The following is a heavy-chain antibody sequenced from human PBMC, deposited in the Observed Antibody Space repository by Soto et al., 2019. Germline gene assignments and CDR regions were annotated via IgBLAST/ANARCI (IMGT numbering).Heavy chain of an antibody. D-gene: IGHD2-2*01. CDR1: CGSIISGGYY. Sequence: KTSETLSLTCTFSCGSIISGGYYWSWIRQHPGKGLEWIGYIYYSGSTYYNPSLKSRVTISVDTSKNQFSLKLSSVTAADTAVYYCARASGIVVVPAATHNWFDPWGQGTLVTVSS. CDR3: ARASGIVVVPAATHNWFDP. V-gene: IGHV4-31*03. CDR2: IYYSGST. J-gene: IGHJ5*02.